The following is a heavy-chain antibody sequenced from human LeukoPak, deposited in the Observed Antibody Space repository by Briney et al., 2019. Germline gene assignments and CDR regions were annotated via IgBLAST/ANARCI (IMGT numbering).Heavy chain of an antibody. CDR1: GFTFSNYV. D-gene: IGHD5-12*01. Sequence: GGSLRLSCAASGFTFSNYVMTWVRQAPGKGLEWVSAISGGGGSTDYADSVKGRFTISRDNSKNTLYLQMNSLRAEDTAVYYCAREVATIEYYFDYWGQGTLVTVSS. CDR3: AREVATIEYYFDY. J-gene: IGHJ4*02. CDR2: ISGGGGST. V-gene: IGHV3-23*01.